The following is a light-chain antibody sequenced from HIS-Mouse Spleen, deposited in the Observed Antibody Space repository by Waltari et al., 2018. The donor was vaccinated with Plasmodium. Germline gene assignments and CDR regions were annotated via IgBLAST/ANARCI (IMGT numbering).Light chain of an antibody. J-gene: IGLJ3*02. CDR1: ALPNKY. CDR3: YSTDSSGNHRV. V-gene: IGLV3-10*01. CDR2: EDS. Sequence: SYELTQPPSVSVSPGQTARITCSGDALPNKYAYWYQQKSGQAPVLVIYEDSKRPSGIPEGFSGSSSGTMATLTISGAQVEDEADYYWYSTDSSGNHRVFGGGTKLTVL.